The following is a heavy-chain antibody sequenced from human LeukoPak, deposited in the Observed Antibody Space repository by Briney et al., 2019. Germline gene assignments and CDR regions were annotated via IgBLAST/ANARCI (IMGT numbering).Heavy chain of an antibody. J-gene: IGHJ5*02. CDR1: GGSINSSSHY. CDR3: ARMVVRGRGNWFDP. V-gene: IGHV4-39*01. CDR2: IYYSGST. D-gene: IGHD2-15*01. Sequence: SETLSLTCTVSGGSINSSSHYWGWIRQPPGKGLEWIGSIYYSGSTYYNPSLKGRVTISVDTSKNQFSLKLSSVTATDTAVYYCARMVVRGRGNWFDPWGQGTLVTVSS.